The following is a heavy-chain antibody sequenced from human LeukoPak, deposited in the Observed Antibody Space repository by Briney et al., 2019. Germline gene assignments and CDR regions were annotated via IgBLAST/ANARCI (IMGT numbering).Heavy chain of an antibody. CDR2: IYYSGST. D-gene: IGHD2-2*01. Sequence: PSETLSLTCTVSGGSISSSSYYWGWIRQPPGKGLEWIGSIYYSGSTYYNPSLKSRVTISVDTSKNQFSLKLSSVTAADTAVYYCARGVVPAHIYYYYYMDVWGKGTTVTVSS. CDR1: GGSISSSSYY. CDR3: ARGVVPAHIYYYYYMDV. V-gene: IGHV4-39*01. J-gene: IGHJ6*03.